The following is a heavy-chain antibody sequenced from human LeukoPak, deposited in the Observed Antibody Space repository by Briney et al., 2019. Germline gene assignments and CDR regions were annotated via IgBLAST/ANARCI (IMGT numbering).Heavy chain of an antibody. V-gene: IGHV4-59*08. CDR1: GGSFSGYY. CDR2: IYYSGST. J-gene: IGHJ4*02. Sequence: KPSETLSLTCAVYGGSFSGYYWSWIRQPPGKGLEWIGYIYYSGSTKYNPSLKSRVTISVDTSKNQFSLKLSSVTAADTAVYYCARGARAGYNLEPFDYWGQGTLVTVSS. D-gene: IGHD5-24*01. CDR3: ARGARAGYNLEPFDY.